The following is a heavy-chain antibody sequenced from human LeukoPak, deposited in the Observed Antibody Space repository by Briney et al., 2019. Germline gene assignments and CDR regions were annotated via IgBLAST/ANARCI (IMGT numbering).Heavy chain of an antibody. V-gene: IGHV3-53*04. D-gene: IGHD1-26*01. J-gene: IGHJ3*02. Sequence: GGSLRLSCAASGFTVSSNYMSWVRQAPGKGLEWVSIIYSGGSTYYADSVKGRFAISRHNSKNTLYLQMNSLRAEDTAVYYRARDRRRERLHAFDIWGQGTMVTVSS. CDR1: GFTVSSNY. CDR3: ARDRRRERLHAFDI. CDR2: IYSGGST.